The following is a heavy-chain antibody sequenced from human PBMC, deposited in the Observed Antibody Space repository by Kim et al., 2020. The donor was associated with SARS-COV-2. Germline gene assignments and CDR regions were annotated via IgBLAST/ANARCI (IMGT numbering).Heavy chain of an antibody. V-gene: IGHV7-4-1*02. J-gene: IGHJ5*02. CDR3: ARNEPGSMVRGAWFDP. D-gene: IGHD3-10*01. CDR2: INTNTGNP. CDR1: GYTFTSYA. Sequence: ASVKVSCKASGYTFTSYAMNWVRQAPGQGLEWMGWINTNTGNPTYAQGFTGRFVFSLDTSVSTAYLQISSLKAEDTAVYYCARNEPGSMVRGAWFDPWGQGTLVTVSS.